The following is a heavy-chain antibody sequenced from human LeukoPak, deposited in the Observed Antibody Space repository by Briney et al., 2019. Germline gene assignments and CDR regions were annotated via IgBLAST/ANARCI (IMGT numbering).Heavy chain of an antibody. CDR3: AREGRYCSSSNCHFDY. CDR1: GFTFSSYT. D-gene: IGHD2-2*01. J-gene: IGHJ4*02. Sequence: GGSLRLSCAASGFTFSSYTMNWVCQAPGKGLEWVSSFGGSSGYIYYANSVKGRFTISRDNAKSSLYLQMNSLRAEDTAVYYCAREGRYCSSSNCHFDYWGQGTLVTVSS. CDR2: FGGSSGYI. V-gene: IGHV3-21*01.